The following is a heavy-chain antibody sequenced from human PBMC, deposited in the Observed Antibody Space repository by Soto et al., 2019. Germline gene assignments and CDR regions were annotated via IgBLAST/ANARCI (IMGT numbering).Heavy chain of an antibody. CDR3: ARLVRHAEYFQH. Sequence: QLQLQESGPGLVKPSETLSLTCTVSGGSISSSSYYWGWIRQPPGKGLEWIGSIYYSGSTYYNPSLKSRVTISVDTSKNQFSPKLSSVTAADTAVYYCARLVRHAEYFQHWGQGTLVTVSS. J-gene: IGHJ1*01. CDR2: IYYSGST. D-gene: IGHD6-13*01. CDR1: GGSISSSSYY. V-gene: IGHV4-39*01.